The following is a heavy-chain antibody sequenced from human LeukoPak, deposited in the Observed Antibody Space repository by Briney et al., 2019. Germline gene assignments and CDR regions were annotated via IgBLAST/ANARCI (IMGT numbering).Heavy chain of an antibody. J-gene: IGHJ4*02. CDR3: AKDESINGWYFFRPDRGY. Sequence: GGSLRLPCTVSGFTFSTYGMHWVRQARGKGLEWVAVISRDGSNKYYVDSVKGRFTISRDNSKNTLYLQMNSLRAEDTAVYYCAKDESINGWYFFRPDRGYWGQRTLVTVSS. D-gene: IGHD6-19*01. V-gene: IGHV3-30*18. CDR2: ISRDGSNK. CDR1: GFTFSTYG.